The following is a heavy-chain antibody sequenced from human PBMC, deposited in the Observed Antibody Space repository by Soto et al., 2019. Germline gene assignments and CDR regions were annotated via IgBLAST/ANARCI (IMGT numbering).Heavy chain of an antibody. V-gene: IGHV4-31*03. Sequence: SETLSLTCSVSGDSMATGGHYYNWIRQVPGKGLEWIGYVYYSGATHYNPSLRARATISRDTSKNQFSLRLISVTAADTALYYCARVLRGWFDPWGQGTPVTVSS. CDR2: VYYSGAT. CDR3: ARVLRGWFDP. CDR1: GDSMATGGHY. J-gene: IGHJ5*02.